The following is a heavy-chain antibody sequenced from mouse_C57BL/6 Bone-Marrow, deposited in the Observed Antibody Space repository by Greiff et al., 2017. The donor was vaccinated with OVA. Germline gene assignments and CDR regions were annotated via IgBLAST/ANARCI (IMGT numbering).Heavy chain of an antibody. J-gene: IGHJ3*01. CDR3: ARFHYYGSSYYAY. Sequence: QVQLQQSGAELARPGASVKLSCKASGYTFTSYGISWVKQSTGQGLEWIGEIYPRSGSTYYNEKFKGKATLTADKCSSTAYMELRSLTSEDSAVYVCARFHYYGSSYYAYWGQGTLVTVSA. CDR1: GYTFTSYG. D-gene: IGHD1-1*01. CDR2: IYPRSGST. V-gene: IGHV1-81*01.